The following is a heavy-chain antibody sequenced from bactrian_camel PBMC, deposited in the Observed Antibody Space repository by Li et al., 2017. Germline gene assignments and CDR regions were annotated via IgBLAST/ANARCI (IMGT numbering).Heavy chain of an antibody. CDR2: ISTRSSNSI. Sequence: VQLVESGGGLVQPGGSLRHSCAASGFTFSSYHMSWVRQAPGKGLEWVSSISTRSSNSISYADSVKGRFTISRDDAKNTLYLQLSGLKPEDIAMYYCAANQGWCNRTFLVTYAYKYWGQGTQVTVS. D-gene: IGHD2*01. J-gene: IGHJ4*01. CDR1: GFTFSSYH. V-gene: IGHV3S40*01. CDR3: AANQGWCNRTFLVTYAYKY.